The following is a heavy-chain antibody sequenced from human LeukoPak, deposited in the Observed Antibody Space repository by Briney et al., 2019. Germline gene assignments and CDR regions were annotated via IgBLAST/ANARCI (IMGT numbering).Heavy chain of an antibody. J-gene: IGHJ4*02. V-gene: IGHV3-23*01. D-gene: IGHD3-10*01. CDR3: ANDVYYGSGTETFDY. Sequence: GGSLRLSCAASGFTFSSYGMSWVRQAPGKGLEWVSAISGSGGSTYYADSVKGRFTISRDKSKNTLYLQMNSLRAEDTAVYYCANDVYYGSGTETFDYWGQGTLGTVSS. CDR1: GFTFSSYG. CDR2: ISGSGGST.